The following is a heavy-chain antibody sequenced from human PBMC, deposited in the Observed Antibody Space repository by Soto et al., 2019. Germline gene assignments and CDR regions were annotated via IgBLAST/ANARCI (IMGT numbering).Heavy chain of an antibody. J-gene: IGHJ4*02. CDR3: ARADDDSGCFDY. Sequence: QGQLVQSGAEVKKPGASVKVSCKAAGYTFTRYGISWVRQAPGQGLVWMGWISAYYGNTNYAQKLQGRVTMTTDTSTSTAYMELRSLRSDDTAVYYCARADDDSGCFDYCGQGTLVTVCS. D-gene: IGHD5-12*01. V-gene: IGHV1-18*01. CDR1: GYTFTRYG. CDR2: ISAYYGNT.